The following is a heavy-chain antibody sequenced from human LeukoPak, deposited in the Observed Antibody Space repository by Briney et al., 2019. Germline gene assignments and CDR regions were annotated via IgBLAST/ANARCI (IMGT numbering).Heavy chain of an antibody. CDR1: GFTFSSYE. D-gene: IGHD3-22*01. CDR2: IKQDGSEK. CDR3: AKYYYDSRQVDY. V-gene: IGHV3-7*03. J-gene: IGHJ4*02. Sequence: GGSLRLSCAASGFTFSSYEMNWVRQAPGKGLEWVANIKQDGSEKYYVDSVKGRFTISRDNAKNSLYLQMNSLRAEDTAVYYCAKYYYDSRQVDYWGQGTLVTVSS.